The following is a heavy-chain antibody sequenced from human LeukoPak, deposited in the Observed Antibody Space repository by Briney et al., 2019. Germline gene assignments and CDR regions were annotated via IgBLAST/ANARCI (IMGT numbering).Heavy chain of an antibody. V-gene: IGHV3-48*01. CDR3: ARGDVGDFDY. CDR2: ISSVSSTI. CDR1: GFTFGTYN. D-gene: IGHD1-26*01. J-gene: IGHJ4*02. Sequence: GGSLRLSCAASGFTFGTYNMNWVRQAPGKGLEWLSYISSVSSTIYYADSVRGRFTISRDNAKNSLYLQMNSLRAEDTAVYYCARGDVGDFDYWGQGTLVTVSS.